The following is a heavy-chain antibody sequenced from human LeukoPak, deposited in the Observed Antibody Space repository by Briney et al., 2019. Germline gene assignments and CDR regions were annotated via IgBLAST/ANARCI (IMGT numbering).Heavy chain of an antibody. V-gene: IGHV3-53*01. J-gene: IGHJ4*02. CDR1: GFTVSSNY. D-gene: IGHD3/OR15-3a*01. CDR2: IYSGGDT. Sequence: GGSLRLSCAASGFTVSSNYMSWVRQAPGKGLEWVSVIYSGGDTYYADSVKGRFTISRDNSKNTLYLQMNSLRAEDTAIYYCARVRPGYYTYFDYWGQGALVTVSS. CDR3: ARVRPGYYTYFDY.